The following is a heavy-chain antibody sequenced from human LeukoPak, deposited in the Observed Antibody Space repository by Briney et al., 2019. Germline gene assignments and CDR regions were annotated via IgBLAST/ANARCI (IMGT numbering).Heavy chain of an antibody. Sequence: PSETLSLTCTVSGYSISSGYYWGWIRQPPGKGLEWIGSIYHSGSTYYNPSLKSRVTISVDTSKNQFSLKLSSVTAADTAVYYCARDGSSSERVVTWFDPWGQGTLVTVSS. D-gene: IGHD6-13*01. CDR3: ARDGSSSERVVTWFDP. CDR2: IYHSGST. CDR1: GYSISSGYY. V-gene: IGHV4-38-2*02. J-gene: IGHJ5*02.